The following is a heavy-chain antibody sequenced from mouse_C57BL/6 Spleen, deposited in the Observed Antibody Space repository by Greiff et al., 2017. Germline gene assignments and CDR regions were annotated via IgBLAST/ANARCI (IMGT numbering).Heavy chain of an antibody. J-gene: IGHJ4*01. CDR1: GYTFTDYY. D-gene: IGHD2-4*01. Sequence: EVQLQQSGPELVKPGASVKISCKASGYTFTDYYMNWVQQSHGKSLEWIGDINPNNGGTSYNQKFKGKATLTVDKSSSTAYMELRSLTSEDSAVYYCERGLRPDDYYAMDYWGQGTSVTVSS. CDR3: ERGLRPDDYYAMDY. V-gene: IGHV1-26*01. CDR2: INPNNGGT.